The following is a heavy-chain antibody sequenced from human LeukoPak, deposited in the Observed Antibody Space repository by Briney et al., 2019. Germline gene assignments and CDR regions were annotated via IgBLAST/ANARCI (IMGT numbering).Heavy chain of an antibody. D-gene: IGHD2-2*01. CDR3: AGDLVAADNNWFDS. V-gene: IGHV4-34*01. CDR2: INHSGST. J-gene: IGHJ5*01. Sequence: SETLSLTCAVYGGSFSGYYWSWIRQPPGKGLEWIGEINHSGSTNYNPSLKSRVTISVDTSKNQFSLKLSSVTAADTAVYYCAGDLVAADNNWFDSWGQGTLVTVSS. CDR1: GGSFSGYY.